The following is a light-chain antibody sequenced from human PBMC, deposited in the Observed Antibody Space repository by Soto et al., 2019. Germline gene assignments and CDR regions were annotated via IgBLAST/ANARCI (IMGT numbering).Light chain of an antibody. Sequence: EIVLTQSPGTLSLSPGERATLSCRASQSVSSSYFAWYQQKPGQAPRLLIYGASSRATGIPDRFSGSGSGTDFTLTISRLEPEDFAVYYCQQYGSSPLTFGGWTKVEIK. CDR3: QQYGSSPLT. CDR1: QSVSSSY. CDR2: GAS. V-gene: IGKV3-20*01. J-gene: IGKJ4*01.